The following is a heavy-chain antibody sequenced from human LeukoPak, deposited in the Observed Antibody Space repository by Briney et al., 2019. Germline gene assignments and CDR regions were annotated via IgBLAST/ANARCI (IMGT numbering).Heavy chain of an antibody. V-gene: IGHV3-48*04. CDR3: ARARGSYSFDY. CDR1: GFTFSSYW. CDR2: ISNSGSAM. D-gene: IGHD1-26*01. J-gene: IGHJ4*02. Sequence: GGSLRLSCAASGFTFSSYWMIWVRQAPGKGLEWVSYISNSGSAMYYADSVKGRFTISRDNAKNSLYLQMNSLRAEDTAVYFCARARGSYSFDYWGRGTLVTVSS.